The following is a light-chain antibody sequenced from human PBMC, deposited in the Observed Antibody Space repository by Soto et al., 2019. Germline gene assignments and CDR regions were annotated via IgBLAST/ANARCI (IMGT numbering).Light chain of an antibody. V-gene: IGKV3-20*01. CDR2: AAS. J-gene: IGKJ3*01. Sequence: EIVLTQSPGTLSLSPGERATLSCRASQSVSSSYLAWYQQKPGQAPRLLIYAASTRDTAIPDRFSGSGSGTDFTLTISRLEPEDFAVYYCQQYDGAPLTFGPGTKVDMK. CDR3: QQYDGAPLT. CDR1: QSVSSSY.